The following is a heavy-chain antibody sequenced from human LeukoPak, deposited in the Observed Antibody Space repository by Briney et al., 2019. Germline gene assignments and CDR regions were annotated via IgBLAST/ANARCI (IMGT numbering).Heavy chain of an antibody. Sequence: SETLSLTCAVYGGSFSGYYWSWIRQPPGKGLEWIGEINHSGSTNYNPSLKSRVTISVDTSKNQFSLKLSSVTAADTAVYYCARARYVLRFLEWWDYWGQGTLVTASS. D-gene: IGHD3-3*01. J-gene: IGHJ4*02. CDR3: ARARYVLRFLEWWDY. V-gene: IGHV4-34*01. CDR1: GGSFSGYY. CDR2: INHSGST.